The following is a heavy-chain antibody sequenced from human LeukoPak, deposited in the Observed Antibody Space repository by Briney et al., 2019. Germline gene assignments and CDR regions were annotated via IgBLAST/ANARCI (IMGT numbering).Heavy chain of an antibody. CDR3: ASGRTDIVVVLATLRNYFFDY. D-gene: IGHD2-2*01. CDR2: IIPMFGTA. Sequence: SVKVSCKASGGTFSSYDISWVRQAPGQGLEWMGGIIPMFGTANYAQKFQGRVTISADKSTSTAYMELSSLRSEDTAVYYCASGRTDIVVVLATLRNYFFDYWGQGTLVTVSS. J-gene: IGHJ4*02. CDR1: GGTFSSYD. V-gene: IGHV1-69*06.